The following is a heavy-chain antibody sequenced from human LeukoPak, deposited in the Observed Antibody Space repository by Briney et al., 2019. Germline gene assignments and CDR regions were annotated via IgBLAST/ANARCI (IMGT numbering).Heavy chain of an antibody. V-gene: IGHV1-69*13. CDR2: IIPIFGTA. CDR3: ARFGERGISVDV. D-gene: IGHD3-10*01. CDR1: GGTFSSYA. J-gene: IGHJ6*03. Sequence: SVKVSCKASGGTFSSYAISWVRQAPGQGLEWMGGIIPIFGTANYAQKFQGRVTITADESTSTAYMELSSLRSEDTAVYYCARFGERGISVDVWGKGTTVTVSS.